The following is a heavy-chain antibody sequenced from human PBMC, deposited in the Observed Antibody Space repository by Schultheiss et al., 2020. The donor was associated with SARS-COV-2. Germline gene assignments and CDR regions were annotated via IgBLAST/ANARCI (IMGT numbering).Heavy chain of an antibody. Sequence: SETLSLTCAVYGGSFSGYYWSWIRQPPGKGLEWIGEIYHSGSTNYNPSLKSRVTISVDKSKNQFSLKLSSVTAADTAVYYCARVRLVRGVISYYFDYWGQGTLVTVSS. CDR1: GGSFSGYY. J-gene: IGHJ4*02. D-gene: IGHD3-10*01. CDR2: IYHSGST. CDR3: ARVRLVRGVISYYFDY. V-gene: IGHV4-34*01.